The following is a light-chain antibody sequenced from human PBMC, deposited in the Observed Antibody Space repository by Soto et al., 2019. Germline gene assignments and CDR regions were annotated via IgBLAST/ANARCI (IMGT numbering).Light chain of an antibody. CDR3: MQALQTRA. V-gene: IGKV2-28*01. Sequence: DIVITHSPLSLPVTPGEPASISCRSSQSLLHSNGYNYLDWYLQKPGQSPQLLIYLGSNRASGVPDRFSGSGSGTDFTLKISRVEAEDVGVYYCMQALQTRALGQGTKVDIK. J-gene: IGKJ1*01. CDR1: QSLLHSNGYNY. CDR2: LGS.